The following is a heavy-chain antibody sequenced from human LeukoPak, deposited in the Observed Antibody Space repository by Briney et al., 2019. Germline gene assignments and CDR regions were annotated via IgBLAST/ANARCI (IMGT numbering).Heavy chain of an antibody. Sequence: ASVKVSCKVSGNTLTDLSIHWVRQAPGKGLDWMGGFDPEDAEIIYAEKFQDRVTMTEDPSTDTAYLELSSLRSEDTAVYFCAAEGQWSLLHYFNSWGQGTLATVSS. J-gene: IGHJ4*02. CDR2: FDPEDAEI. V-gene: IGHV1-24*01. CDR1: GNTLTDLS. D-gene: IGHD3-22*01. CDR3: AAEGQWSLLHYFNS.